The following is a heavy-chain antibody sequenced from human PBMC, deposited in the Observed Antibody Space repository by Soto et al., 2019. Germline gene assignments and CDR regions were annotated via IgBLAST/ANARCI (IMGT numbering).Heavy chain of an antibody. V-gene: IGHV4-30-2*01. CDR3: ARGDGDYYDSSGYYLDY. Sequence: SETLSLTCAVSGGSISSGGYSWSWIRQPPGKGLEWIGYIYHSGSTYYNPSLKSRVTISVDRSKNQFSLKLSSVTAADTAVYYCARGDGDYYDSSGYYLDYWGQGTLVTVSS. J-gene: IGHJ4*02. CDR1: GGSISSGGYS. D-gene: IGHD3-22*01. CDR2: IYHSGST.